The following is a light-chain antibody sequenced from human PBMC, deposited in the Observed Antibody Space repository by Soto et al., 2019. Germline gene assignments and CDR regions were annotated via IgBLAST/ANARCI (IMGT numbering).Light chain of an antibody. Sequence: QSVLTQPPSASGSPGQSVTISCTGTSSDVGGYNFVSWYQQHPGKAPKLMIYEATKRPSGVPDRFSGSKSGNTASLTVSGLQAEDEADYYCTSYAGSNIPVVFGGGTKVTVL. J-gene: IGLJ2*01. CDR2: EAT. V-gene: IGLV2-8*01. CDR3: TSYAGSNIPVV. CDR1: SSDVGGYNF.